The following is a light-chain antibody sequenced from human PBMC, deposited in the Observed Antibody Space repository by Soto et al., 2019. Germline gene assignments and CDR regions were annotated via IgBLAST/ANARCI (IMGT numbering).Light chain of an antibody. CDR2: DVN. CDR1: SSDVGGYNY. V-gene: IGLV2-11*01. CDR3: CSYAGIYTRV. Sequence: QSALTQPRSVSGSPGQSVTISCTGTSSDVGGYNYVSWSQQHPGKAPKLMIYDVNKRPSGVTDRFSGSRSGNTASLTISGLQAEDESDYYCCSYAGIYTRVFGTGTKLTVL. J-gene: IGLJ1*01.